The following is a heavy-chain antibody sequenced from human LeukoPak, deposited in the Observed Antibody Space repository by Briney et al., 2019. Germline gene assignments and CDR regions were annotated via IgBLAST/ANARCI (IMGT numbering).Heavy chain of an antibody. CDR3: AKVLLWFGSPVYYYGMDA. CDR1: GFTFSSYG. J-gene: IGHJ6*02. CDR2: ISYDGSNK. V-gene: IGHV3-30*18. Sequence: PGGSLRLSCAASGFTFSSYGMHWVRQAPGKGLEWVAVISYDGSNKYYADSVKGRFTISRDNSKNTLYLQMNSLRAEDTAVYYCAKVLLWFGSPVYYYGMDAWGQGTTVTVSS. D-gene: IGHD3-10*01.